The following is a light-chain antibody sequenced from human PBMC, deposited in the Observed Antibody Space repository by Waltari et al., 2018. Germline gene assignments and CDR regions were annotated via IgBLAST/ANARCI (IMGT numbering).Light chain of an antibody. J-gene: IGLJ2*01. CDR1: CSDIVGYSY. Sequence: QSALTQPASVPGSLGQSITIPCSGTCSDIVGYSYVSWYRQSPGKVPTLIIYDITKRPSEVSDRFSGSRSGNTATLTISGLQAEDEAHYFCSSHSRTITLIFGGGTKLTVL. CDR3: SSHSRTITLI. V-gene: IGLV2-14*03. CDR2: DIT.